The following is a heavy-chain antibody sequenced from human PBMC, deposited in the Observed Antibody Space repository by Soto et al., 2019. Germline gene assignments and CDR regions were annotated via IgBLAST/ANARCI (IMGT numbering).Heavy chain of an antibody. J-gene: IGHJ6*03. V-gene: IGHV1-24*01. CDR1: GYTLTELV. CDR2: FDPEDGET. CDR3: ARGLLVWFGELSRRGGYYYYMDV. D-gene: IGHD3-10*01. Sequence: ASAKVFGKVCGYTLTELVMHWVLQAPGKGLEWMGGFDPEDGETIYAQKFQGRVTMTEDTSTDTAYMELSSLRSEDTAVYYCARGLLVWFGELSRRGGYYYYMDVWGKGTTVTVSS.